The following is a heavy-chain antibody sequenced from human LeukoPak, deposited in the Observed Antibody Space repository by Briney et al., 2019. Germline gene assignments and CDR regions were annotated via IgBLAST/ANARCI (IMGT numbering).Heavy chain of an antibody. CDR3: ATTVGGYNFAFDI. V-gene: IGHV1-24*01. CDR1: RYTLTELS. J-gene: IGHJ3*02. CDR2: FDPEDGET. Sequence: ASVKVSCKVSRYTLTELSMHWVRQAPGKGLEWMGGFDPEDGETIYAQKFQGRVTMTEDTSTDTAYMELSSLRSEDTAVYYCATTVGGYNFAFDIWGQGTMVTVSS. D-gene: IGHD5-24*01.